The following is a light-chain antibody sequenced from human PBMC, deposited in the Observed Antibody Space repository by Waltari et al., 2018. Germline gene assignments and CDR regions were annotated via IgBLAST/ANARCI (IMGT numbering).Light chain of an antibody. Sequence: IQLTQSPSSLSASVGDRVTITCRASQGISSYLAWYQQNPGKPPKLLIYAASTLQSGVPSRFSGSGSGTDFTLTISSLQPDDFATYYCQQLNSYPVTFGPGTKVDIK. V-gene: IGKV1-9*01. CDR3: QQLNSYPVT. J-gene: IGKJ3*01. CDR1: QGISSY. CDR2: AAS.